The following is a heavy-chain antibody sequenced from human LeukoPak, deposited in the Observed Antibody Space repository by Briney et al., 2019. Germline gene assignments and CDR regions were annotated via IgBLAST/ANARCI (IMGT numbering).Heavy chain of an antibody. D-gene: IGHD3-3*01. J-gene: IGHJ5*02. CDR2: IYHSGST. V-gene: IGHV4-30-2*01. CDR1: GGSISSGGYS. Sequence: PSQTLSLTCAVSGGSISSGGYSWSWIRQPPGKGLEWIGYIYHSGSTYYNPSLKSQVTISVDRSKNQFSLKLSSVTAADTAVYYCARANAHYDFWSAQSWWFDPWGQGTLVTVSS. CDR3: ARANAHYDFWSAQSWWFDP.